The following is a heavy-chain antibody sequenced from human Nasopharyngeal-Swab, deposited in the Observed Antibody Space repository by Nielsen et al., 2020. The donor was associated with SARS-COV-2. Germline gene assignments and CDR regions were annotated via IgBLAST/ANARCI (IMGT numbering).Heavy chain of an antibody. Sequence: GESLKISCKGSGYSFSNYGIAWVRQMPGKGLEWMGIIYPGDSDTRYSPSFQGQVTISADKSISTVYLQWSSLKASDTAMYYCAKTYYYGSGRTIWFDPWGQGTFVTVSS. V-gene: IGHV5-51*01. CDR1: GYSFSNYG. CDR2: IYPGDSDT. CDR3: AKTYYYGSGRTIWFDP. J-gene: IGHJ5*02. D-gene: IGHD3-10*01.